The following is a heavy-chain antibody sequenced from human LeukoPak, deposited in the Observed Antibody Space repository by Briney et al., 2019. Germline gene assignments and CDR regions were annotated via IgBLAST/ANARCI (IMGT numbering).Heavy chain of an antibody. J-gene: IGHJ3*02. V-gene: IGHV3-48*01. CDR1: GFTFSTYS. D-gene: IGHD3-10*02. CDR3: ARDLRVTMPGVFDI. Sequence: PGGSLRLSCSASGFTFSTYSMNWVRQAPGKGLEWVSYISGYSSTIYYADSVKGRFTIPRDNAKNSLYLQMNSLRAEDTAVYYCARDLRVTMPGVFDIWGQGTMVTVSS. CDR2: ISGYSSTI.